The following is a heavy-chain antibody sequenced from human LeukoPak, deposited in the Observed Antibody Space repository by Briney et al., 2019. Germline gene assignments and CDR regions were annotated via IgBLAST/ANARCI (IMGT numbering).Heavy chain of an antibody. J-gene: IGHJ4*02. CDR1: GXSISSYY. CDR2: IYYSGST. D-gene: IGHD5-12*01. V-gene: IGHV4-59*12. Sequence: TSETLSLTCTVSGXSISSYYWSWIRQPPGKGLEWIADIYYSGSTNYNPSLKSRLTISVDTSRNQFSLRLSSVTAADTAVYYCARRYSGLDYWGQGTLVTVSS. CDR3: ARRYSGLDY.